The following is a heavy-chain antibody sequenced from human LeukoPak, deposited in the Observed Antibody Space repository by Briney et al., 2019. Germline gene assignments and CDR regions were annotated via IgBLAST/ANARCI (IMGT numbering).Heavy chain of an antibody. CDR3: ARDRLGDYDHSGYYDK. CDR2: ICDSGRTI. J-gene: IGHJ4*02. D-gene: IGHD3-22*01. V-gene: IGHV3-11*01. CDR1: GFTFSDYY. Sequence: PGGSLSLSCAASGFTFSDYYMSSIRQAPGKGLEWVSYICDSGRTIYYADSVKGRFTISRDNAKNSVYLQMNNLRAEDTAVYYCARDRLGDYDHSGYYDKWGQGTLVTVSS.